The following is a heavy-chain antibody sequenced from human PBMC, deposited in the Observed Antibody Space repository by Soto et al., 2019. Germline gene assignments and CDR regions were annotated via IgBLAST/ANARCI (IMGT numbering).Heavy chain of an antibody. V-gene: IGHV3-66*01. CDR3: VRENYYYGMDV. Sequence: EVQLVESGGTLVQPGRSLRLSCAASGFDASVNYMTWVRQAPGKGLEWVSAINAGGSTFSADSVKGRFTISRDNSKNTLYLQMNSLRVEDTAMYYCVRENYYYGMDVWGQGTAVTVSS. CDR1: GFDASVNY. CDR2: INAGGST. J-gene: IGHJ6*02.